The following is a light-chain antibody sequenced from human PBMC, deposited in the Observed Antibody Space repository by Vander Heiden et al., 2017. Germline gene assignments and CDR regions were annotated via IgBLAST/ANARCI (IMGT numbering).Light chain of an antibody. CDR2: GAS. CDR1: QSVRSSY. V-gene: IGKV3-20*01. Sequence: EIVLTQSPGTLSLSPGERATLSCRASQSVRSSYLAWYQQKPGQAPRLLIYGASSRATGIPDRFSGSGSGTDFTLTISRLEPEDFAVYYCQQDGSSPFTFGPGTKVDIK. CDR3: QQDGSSPFT. J-gene: IGKJ3*01.